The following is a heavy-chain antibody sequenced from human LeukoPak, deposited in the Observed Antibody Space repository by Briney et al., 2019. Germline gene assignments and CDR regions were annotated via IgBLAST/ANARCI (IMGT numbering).Heavy chain of an antibody. Sequence: PSETLSLTCTVSGGSISSSSYYWGWIRQPPGKGLEWIGSIYYSGSTHYNPSLKSRVTISVDTSKNQFSLKLSSVTAAGTAVYYCARSYYYDSSFFDYWGQGTLVTVSS. V-gene: IGHV4-39*01. CDR3: ARSYYYDSSFFDY. J-gene: IGHJ4*02. CDR2: IYYSGST. CDR1: GGSISSSSYY. D-gene: IGHD3-22*01.